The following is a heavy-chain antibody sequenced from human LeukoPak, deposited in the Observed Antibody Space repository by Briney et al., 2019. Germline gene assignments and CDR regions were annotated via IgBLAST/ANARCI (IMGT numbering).Heavy chain of an antibody. D-gene: IGHD2-2*01. CDR3: ARGRYQLDY. CDR1: GGSYY. Sequence: SVTLSLTCTVSGGSYYWSWIRQPPGKGLEWIGFVYYSGNTNYNPSLKSRVTISLDTSKNQFSLKLRSVTTADTAVYYCARGRYQLDYWGQGALVTVSS. V-gene: IGHV4-59*01. J-gene: IGHJ4*02. CDR2: VYYSGNT.